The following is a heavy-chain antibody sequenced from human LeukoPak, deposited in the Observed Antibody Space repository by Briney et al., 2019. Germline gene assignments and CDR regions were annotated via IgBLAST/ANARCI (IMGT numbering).Heavy chain of an antibody. CDR2: ASGSGSSS. Sequence: GGSLRLSCAASGFTFSSYAMSWVRQVPGKGLEWVSAASGSGSSSYYADSVKGRFTISRDNSKDTLYLQMSSVRVDDTAVYYCARDRGRYYDSRGFYWGYYFDSWGQGILVTVST. CDR1: GFTFSSYA. V-gene: IGHV3-23*01. CDR3: ARDRGRYYDSRGFYWGYYFDS. D-gene: IGHD3-22*01. J-gene: IGHJ4*02.